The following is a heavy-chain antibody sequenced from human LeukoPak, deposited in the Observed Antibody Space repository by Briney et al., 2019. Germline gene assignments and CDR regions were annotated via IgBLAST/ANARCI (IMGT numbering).Heavy chain of an antibody. Sequence: GGSLRLSCAASGFTFSSYWMSWVRQAPGKGLEWVANIKQDGSEKYYVDSVKGRFTISRDNAKNSLYLQMNSLRAEDTAVYYCARLPVYQLLSYYYYYYMDVWGKGTTVTVSS. CDR3: ARLPVYQLLSYYYYYYMDV. J-gene: IGHJ6*03. D-gene: IGHD2-2*01. CDR2: IKQDGSEK. V-gene: IGHV3-7*01. CDR1: GFTFSSYW.